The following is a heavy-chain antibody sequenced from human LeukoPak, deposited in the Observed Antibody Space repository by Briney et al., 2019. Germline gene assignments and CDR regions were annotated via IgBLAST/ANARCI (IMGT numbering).Heavy chain of an antibody. D-gene: IGHD1-14*01. CDR2: SYYSGST. Sequence: SETLSLTCTVSGDSINSYYWSWIRQPPGGGLEWIGYSYYSGSTNYNPSLKGRLTISVDTSKNQFSLKLSSVTAADTAVYYCARDTGPFRGFDYWGQGTLVTVSS. J-gene: IGHJ4*02. V-gene: IGHV4-59*01. CDR1: GDSINSYY. CDR3: ARDTGPFRGFDY.